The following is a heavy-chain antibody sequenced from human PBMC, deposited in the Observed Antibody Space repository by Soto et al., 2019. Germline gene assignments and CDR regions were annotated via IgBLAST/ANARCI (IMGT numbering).Heavy chain of an antibody. CDR3: ARDTISGYSSGWPRKVNWFDP. D-gene: IGHD6-19*01. CDR2: ISSSSSTI. J-gene: IGHJ5*02. Sequence: GGSLRLSCAASGFTFSSYSMNWVRQAPGKGLEWVSYISSSSSTIYYADSVKGRFTISRDNAKNSLYLQMNSLRAEDTAVDYCARDTISGYSSGWPRKVNWFDPWGQGTLVTVSS. V-gene: IGHV3-48*01. CDR1: GFTFSSYS.